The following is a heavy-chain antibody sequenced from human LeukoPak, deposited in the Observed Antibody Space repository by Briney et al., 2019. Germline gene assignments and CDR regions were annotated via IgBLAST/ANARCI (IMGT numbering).Heavy chain of an antibody. V-gene: IGHV4-34*01. Sequence: SETLSLTCAVYGGSFSGYYWSWIRQPPGKGLEWIGEINHSGSTNYNPSLKSRVTISVDTSKNQFSLKLSSVTAADTAVYYCARGPAIVALDYWGQGTPVTVSS. CDR1: GGSFSGYY. J-gene: IGHJ4*02. D-gene: IGHD5-12*01. CDR3: ARGPAIVALDY. CDR2: INHSGST.